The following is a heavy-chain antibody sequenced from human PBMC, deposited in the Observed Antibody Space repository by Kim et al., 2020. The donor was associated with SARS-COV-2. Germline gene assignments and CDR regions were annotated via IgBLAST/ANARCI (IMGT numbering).Heavy chain of an antibody. CDR1: GFTFSSYG. CDR3: ARSHYCSSTSCGGEDV. V-gene: IGHV3-33*01. J-gene: IGHJ6*02. D-gene: IGHD2-2*01. CDR2: IWYDGSNK. Sequence: GGSLRLSCAASGFTFSSYGMHWVRQAPGKGLEWVAVIWYDGSNKYYADSVKGRFTISRDNSKNTLYLQMNSLRAEDTAVYYCARSHYCSSTSCGGEDVWGQGTTVTVSS.